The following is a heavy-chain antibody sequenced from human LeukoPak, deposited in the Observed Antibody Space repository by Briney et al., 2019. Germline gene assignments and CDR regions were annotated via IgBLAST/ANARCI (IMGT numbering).Heavy chain of an antibody. Sequence: ASVKVSCKASGYTFTSYYMHWVRQAPGQGLEWMGIINPSGGSTSYAQKFQGRVTMTRDTSTSTVYMELSSLRPEDTAVYYCASEYYDSSGYQTGGYWGQGTLVTVSS. CDR2: INPSGGST. D-gene: IGHD3-22*01. J-gene: IGHJ4*02. CDR3: ASEYYDSSGYQTGGY. CDR1: GYTFTSYY. V-gene: IGHV1-46*01.